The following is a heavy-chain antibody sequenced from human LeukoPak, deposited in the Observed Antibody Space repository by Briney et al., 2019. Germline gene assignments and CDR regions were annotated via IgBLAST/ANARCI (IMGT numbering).Heavy chain of an antibody. CDR1: GYTFTNYD. Sequence: SVKVSCKASGYTFTNYDINWVRQATGQGLEWLGWMNPNSGNTGYAQKFQGRVTMTRNTSISTAYLELSSLRSEDTAIYYCARGVTSDYWGQGTLVTVSS. J-gene: IGHJ4*02. CDR3: ARGVTSDY. CDR2: MNPNSGNT. V-gene: IGHV1-8*02.